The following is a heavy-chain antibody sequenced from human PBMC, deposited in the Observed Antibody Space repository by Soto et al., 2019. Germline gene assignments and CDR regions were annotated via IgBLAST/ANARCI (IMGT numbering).Heavy chain of an antibody. V-gene: IGHV1-18*04. Sequence: ASVKVSCKASGYTFTSYGISWVRQAPGQGLEWMGRISAYNGNTNYAQKLQGRVTMTTDTSTSTAYMELRSLRSDDTAVYYCARDVLGYPRGLTTVTTYFDYWGQGTLVTVSS. CDR2: ISAYNGNT. J-gene: IGHJ4*02. D-gene: IGHD4-17*01. CDR1: GYTFTSYG. CDR3: ARDVLGYPRGLTTVTTYFDY.